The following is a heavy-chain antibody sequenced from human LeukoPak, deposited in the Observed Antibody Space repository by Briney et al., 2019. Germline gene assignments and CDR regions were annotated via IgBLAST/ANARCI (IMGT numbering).Heavy chain of an antibody. CDR1: GFTFSSYW. CDR2: IKKDGSEK. D-gene: IGHD3-22*01. CDR3: AKLDYYYDSRGYFDY. Sequence: PGGSLRLSCAASGFTFSSYWMTWVCQAPGKGLEWVANIKKDGSEKYYVDSVKGRFTISRDNSKNTLYLQMNSLRAEDTAVYYCAKLDYYYDSRGYFDYWGQGTLVTVSS. J-gene: IGHJ4*02. V-gene: IGHV3-7*01.